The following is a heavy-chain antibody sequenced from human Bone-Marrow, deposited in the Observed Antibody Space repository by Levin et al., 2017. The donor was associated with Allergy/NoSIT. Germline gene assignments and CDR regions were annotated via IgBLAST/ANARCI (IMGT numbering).Heavy chain of an antibody. D-gene: IGHD4-17*01. CDR3: ARGNRSNLGVDYDPFHY. V-gene: IGHV1-18*01. CDR2: ISGYDGDT. CDR1: SYSFTSHG. J-gene: IGHJ4*02. Sequence: ASVKVSCKASSYSFTSHGISWVRQAPGQGLEWMGWISGYDGDTRYAQKFQGRITMTTDTPTSTAYLEVRGLRSDDPAVYFRARGNRSNLGVDYDPFHYWGQGTLVAVSS.